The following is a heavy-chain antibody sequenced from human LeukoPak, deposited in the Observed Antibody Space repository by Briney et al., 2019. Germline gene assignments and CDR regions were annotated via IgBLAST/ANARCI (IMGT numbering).Heavy chain of an antibody. J-gene: IGHJ4*02. CDR3: AKAYYDSSGRFDY. CDR2: ISAYNGNT. Sequence: ASVKVSCKASGYTFTSYDINWVRQAPGQGLEWMGWISAYNGNTNYAQKLQARATMTTDTSTSTAYMELRSLRSDDTAVYYCAKAYYDSSGRFDYWGQGTLVTVSS. CDR1: GYTFTSYD. D-gene: IGHD3-22*01. V-gene: IGHV1-18*01.